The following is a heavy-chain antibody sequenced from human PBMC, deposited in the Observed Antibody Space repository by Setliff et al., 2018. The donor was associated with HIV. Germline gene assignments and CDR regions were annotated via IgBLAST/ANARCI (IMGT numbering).Heavy chain of an antibody. V-gene: IGHV4-34*01. D-gene: IGHD1-7*01. Sequence: PSETLSLTCAVYGGSFSGYYWSWIRQPPGKGLEWIGSIYYSGSTYYSPSLKSRVTISVDTSKNQFSLKLSSVTAAATAVFYCATYNWNFIVGYWGQGTLVTGSS. CDR3: ATYNWNFIVGY. J-gene: IGHJ4*02. CDR1: GGSFSGYY. CDR2: IYYSGST.